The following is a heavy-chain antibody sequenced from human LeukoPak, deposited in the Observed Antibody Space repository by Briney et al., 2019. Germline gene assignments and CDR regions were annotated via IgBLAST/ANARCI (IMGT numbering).Heavy chain of an antibody. CDR2: IRSKANSYAT. Sequence: GGSLRLSCAASGFTFSGSAMHWVRQASGKGLEWVGRIRSKANSYATAYAASVKGRFTISRDDSKNTAYLQMNSLRAEDTALYYCARRGTIFGVDYYYYMDVWGKGTTVTVSS. V-gene: IGHV3-73*01. J-gene: IGHJ6*03. D-gene: IGHD3-3*01. CDR1: GFTFSGSA. CDR3: ARRGTIFGVDYYYYMDV.